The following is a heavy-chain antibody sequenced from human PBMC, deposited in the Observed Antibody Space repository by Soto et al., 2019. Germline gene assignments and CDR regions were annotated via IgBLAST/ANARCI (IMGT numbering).Heavy chain of an antibody. CDR3: AKSGVLVVTTMPYFDY. CDR1: GFTFSSYG. V-gene: IGHV3-30*18. J-gene: IGHJ4*02. Sequence: VGSLRLSCAASGFTFSSYGMHWVRQAPGKGLEWVAVISYDGSNKYYADSVKGRFTISRDNSKNTLYLQMNSLRAEDTAVYYCAKSGVLVVTTMPYFDYWGQGTLVTVSS. D-gene: IGHD3-22*01. CDR2: ISYDGSNK.